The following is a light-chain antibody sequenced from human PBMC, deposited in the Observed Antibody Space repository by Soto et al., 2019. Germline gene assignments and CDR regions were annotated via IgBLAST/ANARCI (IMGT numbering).Light chain of an antibody. Sequence: EIVMTQSPATLSVSPGETVTLSCRASQSVGSSLAWYQQKPGQAPRLLIFGASSRATGFPARFSGSRSGTEFTLTISSLQSEDFAVYYCQQYNIWPPTFGLGTKVGIK. CDR1: QSVGSS. V-gene: IGKV3-15*01. CDR2: GAS. J-gene: IGKJ1*01. CDR3: QQYNIWPPT.